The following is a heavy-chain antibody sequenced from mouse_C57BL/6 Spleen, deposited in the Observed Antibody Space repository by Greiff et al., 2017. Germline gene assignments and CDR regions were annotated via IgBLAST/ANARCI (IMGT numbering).Heavy chain of an antibody. CDR2: IWSGGST. D-gene: IGHD1-1*01. CDR1: GFSLTSYG. J-gene: IGHJ4*01. CDR3: ARNYYYGSSYALYAMDY. Sequence: VQVVESGPGLVQPSQSLSITCTVSGFSLTSYGVHWVRQSPGKGLEWLGVIWSGGSTDYNAAFISRLSISKDNSKSQVFFKMNSLQADDTAIYYCARNYYYGSSYALYAMDYWGQGTSVTVSS. V-gene: IGHV2-2*01.